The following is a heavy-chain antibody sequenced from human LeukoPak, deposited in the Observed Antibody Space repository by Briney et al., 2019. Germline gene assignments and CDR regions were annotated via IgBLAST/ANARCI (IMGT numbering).Heavy chain of an antibody. CDR1: GFTFSSYS. J-gene: IGHJ4*02. D-gene: IGHD1-26*01. CDR3: ASARSGSYSRD. CDR2: ISSSSSYI. V-gene: IGHV3-21*01. Sequence: PGGSLRLSCAASGFTFSSYSMNWVRQAPGKGLEWVSSISSSSSYIYYADSVKGQFTISRDNAKNSLYLQMNSLRAEDTAVYYCASARSGSYSRDWGQGTLVTVSS.